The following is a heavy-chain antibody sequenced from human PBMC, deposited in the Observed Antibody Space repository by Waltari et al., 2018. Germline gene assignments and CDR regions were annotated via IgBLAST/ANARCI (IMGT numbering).Heavy chain of an antibody. CDR3: ARGGGAVIAFY. V-gene: IGHV4-38-2*02. CDR2: IYHSGST. CDR1: GYSISSGYY. D-gene: IGHD2-21*01. Sequence: QVQLQESGPGLVKPSETLSLTCTVSGYSISSGYYWGWIRQPPGKGLEWIGSIYHSGSTDYNPSLKSRVTISVDTSKNQFSLKLSSVTAADTAVYYCARGGGAVIAFYWGQGTLVTVSS. J-gene: IGHJ4*02.